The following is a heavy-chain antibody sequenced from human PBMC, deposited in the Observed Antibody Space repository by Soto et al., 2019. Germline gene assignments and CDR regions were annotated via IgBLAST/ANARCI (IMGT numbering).Heavy chain of an antibody. CDR3: ARGIRGYSSSWWAY. V-gene: IGHV1-8*01. J-gene: IGHJ4*02. CDR2: MNPNSGNT. CDR1: GYTFTSYD. D-gene: IGHD6-13*01. Sequence: GASVKVSCKASGYTFTSYDINWVRQATGQGLEWMGWMNPNSGNTGYAQKFQGRVTMTRNTSISTAYMELSSLRSEDTAVYYRARGIRGYSSSWWAYWGQGTLVTVSS.